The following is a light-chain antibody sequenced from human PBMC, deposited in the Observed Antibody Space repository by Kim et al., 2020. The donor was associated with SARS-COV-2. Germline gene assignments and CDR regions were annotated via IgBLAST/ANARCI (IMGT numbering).Light chain of an antibody. V-gene: IGLV3-9*01. CDR1: NMGSKN. J-gene: IGLJ1*01. CDR3: QVWDSSTYV. Sequence: SVALGQKARITCGGNNMGSKNVHWYQQKPGQAPVLVIYRDSNRPSGIHERFSGSTSGNTATLTISRAQAGDEADYYCQVWDSSTYVFGTGTKVTVL. CDR2: RDS.